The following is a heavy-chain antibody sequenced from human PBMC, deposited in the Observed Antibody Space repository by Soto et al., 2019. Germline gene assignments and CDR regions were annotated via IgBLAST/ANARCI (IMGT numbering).Heavy chain of an antibody. Sequence: QVQLQESGPGLVKPSGTLSLNCKVSGDSISSSEWWSWVRQPPGKGLEWIAEIHHSGPTNYNPSLQRRVPITVDKSKNQISLRLSTVTAADTAVYYCARGGITAVRNYYFDHWGQGTLVTVSS. CDR2: IHHSGPT. CDR3: ARGGITAVRNYYFDH. CDR1: GDSISSSEW. J-gene: IGHJ4*02. V-gene: IGHV4-4*02. D-gene: IGHD1-20*01.